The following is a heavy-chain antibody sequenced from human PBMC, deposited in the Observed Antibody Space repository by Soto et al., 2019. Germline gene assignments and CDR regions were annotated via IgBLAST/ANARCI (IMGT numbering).Heavy chain of an antibody. D-gene: IGHD6-6*01. J-gene: IGHJ6*02. CDR3: ATAYGSSSSDYFYYGMDV. CDR1: GFTFSNYN. V-gene: IGHV3-21*01. Sequence: GGSLRLSCAASGFTFSNYNMNWVRQAPGKGLEWVSSISSSRSSYIRYADSVKGRFTISRDNARNSLYLQMNSLRAEDTAVYYYATAYGSSSSDYFYYGMDVWGQGTTVTVSS. CDR2: ISSSRSSYI.